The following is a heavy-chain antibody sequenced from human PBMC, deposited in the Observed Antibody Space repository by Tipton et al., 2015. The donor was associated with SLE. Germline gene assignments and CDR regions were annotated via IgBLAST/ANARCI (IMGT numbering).Heavy chain of an antibody. CDR3: ARSLAGAYYYYMDV. V-gene: IGHV3-33*08. Sequence: SLRLSCAASGFTFSNFAMSWVRQAPGKGLEWVAVIWYDGSKKYGDSVKGRFTISRDNSKKTLSLQMNSLRAEDTAVYYCARSLAGAYYYYMDVWGKGTTVTVSS. D-gene: IGHD3-10*01. J-gene: IGHJ6*03. CDR2: IWYDGSKK. CDR1: GFTFSNFA.